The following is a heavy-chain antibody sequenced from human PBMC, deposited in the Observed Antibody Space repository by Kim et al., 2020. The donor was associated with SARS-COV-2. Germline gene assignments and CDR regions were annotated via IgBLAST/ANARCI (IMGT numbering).Heavy chain of an antibody. Sequence: VKGRFTISRDNSKNTLYLQMGSLRAEEMAVYYCARSQDSYGSGDTYGMDVWGQGTTVTVSS. J-gene: IGHJ6*02. CDR3: ARSQDSYGSGDTYGMDV. D-gene: IGHD3-10*01. V-gene: IGHV3-64*01.